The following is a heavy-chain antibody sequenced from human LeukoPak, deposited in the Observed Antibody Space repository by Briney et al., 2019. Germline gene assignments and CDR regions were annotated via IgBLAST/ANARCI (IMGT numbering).Heavy chain of an antibody. D-gene: IGHD3-22*01. Sequence: SETLSLTCAVYGGSFSGYYWSWIRQPPGKGLEWIGEINHSGSTNYNPSLKSRVTISVDTPKNQFSLKLSSVTAADTAVYYCARGLIYYDSSGYYFSRSYPFDYWGQGTLVTVSS. V-gene: IGHV4-34*01. CDR3: ARGLIYYDSSGYYFSRSYPFDY. CDR1: GGSFSGYY. CDR2: INHSGST. J-gene: IGHJ4*02.